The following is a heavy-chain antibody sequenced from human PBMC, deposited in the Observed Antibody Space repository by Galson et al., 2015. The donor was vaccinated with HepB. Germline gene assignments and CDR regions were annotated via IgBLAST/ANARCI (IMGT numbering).Heavy chain of an antibody. V-gene: IGHV3-74*01. Sequence: SLRLSCADSGSTLSSYRMHWVRQPPGKGLDWVAHINVDGGSTTYADSVKGRFTISRDDAKNRLYLQMNNLRVEDTAVYYCARTRAVDAIWTLNWFDPWGQGTLVTVSS. D-gene: IGHD2-8*01. CDR2: INVDGGST. CDR1: GSTLSSYR. J-gene: IGHJ5*02. CDR3: ARTRAVDAIWTLNWFDP.